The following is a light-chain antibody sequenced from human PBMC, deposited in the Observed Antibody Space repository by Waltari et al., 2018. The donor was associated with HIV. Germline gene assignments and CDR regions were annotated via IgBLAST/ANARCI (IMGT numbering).Light chain of an antibody. CDR3: QSADSSGTYRV. J-gene: IGLJ3*02. CDR2: KDS. CDR1: ALPKQY. Sequence: SYELTQSPSVSVSPGQTARITCSGDALPKQYAYWYQQKPGQAPVLGIYKDSERPSVIPERFSGSSSGTTVTLTISGVQAEDEADYYCQSADSSGTYRVFGGGTKLTVL. V-gene: IGLV3-25*03.